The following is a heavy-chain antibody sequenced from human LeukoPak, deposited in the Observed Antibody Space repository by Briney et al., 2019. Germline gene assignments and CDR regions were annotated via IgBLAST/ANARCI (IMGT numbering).Heavy chain of an antibody. J-gene: IGHJ6*02. CDR2: IYYSGST. CDR3: ARDLGFGDPNYYGMDV. D-gene: IGHD3-10*01. Sequence: SETLSLTCTVSGGSISSGGHYWSWIRQHPGKGLEWIGYIYYSGSTYYNPSLKSRVTISVDTSKNQFSLRLSSVTAADTAVYYCARDLGFGDPNYYGMDVWGQGTTVTVSS. V-gene: IGHV4-31*03. CDR1: GGSISSGGHY.